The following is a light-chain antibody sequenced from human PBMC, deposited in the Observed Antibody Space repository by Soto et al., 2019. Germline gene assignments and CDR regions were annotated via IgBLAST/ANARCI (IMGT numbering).Light chain of an antibody. CDR2: DAS. J-gene: IGKJ2*03. V-gene: IGKV1-5*03. CDR1: QSISKW. CDR3: QQYSTYAMYS. Sequence: DIQMTQSPSTLSASVGDRVTITCRASQSISKWLAWYQQKAGKAPKLLIYDASILEPGVPSRFSSTASETELTLIIISLQPDDFATYYCQQYSTYAMYSFGQGTKLET.